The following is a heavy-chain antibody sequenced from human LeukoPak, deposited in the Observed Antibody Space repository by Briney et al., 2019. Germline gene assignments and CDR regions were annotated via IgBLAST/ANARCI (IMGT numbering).Heavy chain of an antibody. Sequence: GGSLRLSCAASGFTFSSYEMNWVRQAPGKGLEWVSYISSSVSTIYYADSVKGRFTISRDNAKNSLCLQMNSLRAEDTAVYYCAKGYGWEASYYYYYMDVWGKGTTVTISS. CDR3: AKGYGWEASYYYYYMDV. CDR1: GFTFSSYE. CDR2: ISSSVSTI. D-gene: IGHD1-26*01. J-gene: IGHJ6*03. V-gene: IGHV3-48*03.